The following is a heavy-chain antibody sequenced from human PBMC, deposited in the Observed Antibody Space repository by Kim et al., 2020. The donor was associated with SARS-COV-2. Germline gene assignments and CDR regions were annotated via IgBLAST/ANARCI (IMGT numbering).Heavy chain of an antibody. D-gene: IGHD4-4*01. J-gene: IGHJ4*02. V-gene: IGHV3-66*01. CDR3: ARGGGGDGYSKYFDY. Sequence: SVKGRFTNSSDKSKNTLYLQMNSLRAEDTAVYYCARGGGGDGYSKYFDYWGQGTLVTVSS.